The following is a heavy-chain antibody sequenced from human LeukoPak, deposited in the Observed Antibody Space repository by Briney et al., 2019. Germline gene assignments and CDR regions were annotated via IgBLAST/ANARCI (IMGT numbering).Heavy chain of an antibody. Sequence: SETLSLTCTVSGGSVSSGSYYWNWIRHPPGKGLEWIGHIYYSGSTNYNPSLKSRVTISVDTSKNQFSLKLSSVIAADTAVYYCARDRREYCSDTSCYPQNYFDYWGQGTLVTVSS. CDR2: IYYSGST. V-gene: IGHV4-61*01. CDR1: GGSVSSGSYY. CDR3: ARDRREYCSDTSCYPQNYFDY. D-gene: IGHD2-2*01. J-gene: IGHJ4*02.